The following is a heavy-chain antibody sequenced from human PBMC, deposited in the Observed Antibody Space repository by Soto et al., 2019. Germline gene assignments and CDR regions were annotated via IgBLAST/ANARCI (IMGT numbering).Heavy chain of an antibody. CDR2: INAGNGNT. Sequence: ASVKVSCKASGYTFTSYAMHWVRQAPGQRLEWMGWINAGNGNTKYSQKLQGRVTMTTDTSTSTAYMELRSLRSDDTAVYYCAREMSPGANWFDPWGQGTLVTVSS. CDR3: AREMSPGANWFDP. CDR1: GYTFTSYA. J-gene: IGHJ5*02. V-gene: IGHV1-3*01.